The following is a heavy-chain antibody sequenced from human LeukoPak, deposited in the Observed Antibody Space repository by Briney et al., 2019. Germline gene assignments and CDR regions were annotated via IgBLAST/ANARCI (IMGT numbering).Heavy chain of an antibody. CDR2: INHSGST. CDR3: ARGHNSARRDFDY. Sequence: KPSETLSLNCAVYGGSFSGYYWSWIRQPPGKGLEWIGEINHSGSTNYNPSLKSRVTMSVDTSKNQFSLKLSSVTAADTAVYYCARGHNSARRDFDYWGQGTLVTVSS. D-gene: IGHD4-23*01. CDR1: GGSFSGYY. J-gene: IGHJ4*02. V-gene: IGHV4-34*01.